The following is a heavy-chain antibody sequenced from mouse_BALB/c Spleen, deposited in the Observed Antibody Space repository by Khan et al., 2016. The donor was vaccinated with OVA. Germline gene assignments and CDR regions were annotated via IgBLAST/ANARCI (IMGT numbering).Heavy chain of an antibody. CDR2: ISYSGST. CDR3: ARRYYYGHWYFDV. V-gene: IGHV3-2*02. D-gene: IGHD1-1*01. CDR1: GYSITSDYA. J-gene: IGHJ1*01. Sequence: QLQESGPGLVKPSQSLSLTCTVTGYSITSDYAWNWIRQLPGNKLEWMGYISYSGSTGYNSSLKSPISLTLDTLNNQFLLQLNSVTTEDTATYYCARRYYYGHWYFDVWGAGTTVTVSS.